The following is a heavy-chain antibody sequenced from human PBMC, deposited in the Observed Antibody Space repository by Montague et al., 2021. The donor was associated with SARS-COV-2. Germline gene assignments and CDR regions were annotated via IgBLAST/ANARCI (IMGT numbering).Heavy chain of an antibody. CDR2: IYYSGST. CDR3: ARTTWLRGYFDL. CDR1: GGSIRSSSYY. J-gene: IGHJ2*01. Sequence: SETLSLTCTVSGGSIRSSSYYWGWIRQPPGKGLECIGSIYYSGSTYYNPSLKSRVTISVDTSKNHFSLKPSSVTAADTAVYYCARTTWLRGYFDLWGRGTLVTVSS. V-gene: IGHV4-39*07. D-gene: IGHD5-12*01.